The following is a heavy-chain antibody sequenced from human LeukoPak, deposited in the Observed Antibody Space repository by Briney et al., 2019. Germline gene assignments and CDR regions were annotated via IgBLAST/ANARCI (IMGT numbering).Heavy chain of an antibody. V-gene: IGHV3-23*01. Sequence: GGSLRLSCAASGFIFSNSGTSWVRQAPGKGLEWVSGISINGAGTYYADSVKGRFTISRDNSKNTLYLQMNSLRAEDTAIYYCGRGLGSPLDYWGQGILVTVSS. CDR1: GFIFSNSG. D-gene: IGHD1-26*01. CDR2: ISINGAGT. J-gene: IGHJ4*02. CDR3: GRGLGSPLDY.